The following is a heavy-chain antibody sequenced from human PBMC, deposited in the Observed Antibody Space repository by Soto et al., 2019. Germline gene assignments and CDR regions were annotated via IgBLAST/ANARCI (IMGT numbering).Heavy chain of an antibody. D-gene: IGHD2-21*01. J-gene: IGHJ4*02. CDR3: VILVIEVLDQGDY. CDR2: ISFDGSKE. CDR1: GFTLNNYG. V-gene: IGHV3-30*03. Sequence: QGQLVESGGGVAQPGRSLRLSCAASGFTLNNYGVHWVRQAPGKGLEWVAVISFDGSKEYYGDAVKGRFTISRDNSENTVYLQMNSLRAEDTAVYYCVILVIEVLDQGDYWGQGTRVTVAS.